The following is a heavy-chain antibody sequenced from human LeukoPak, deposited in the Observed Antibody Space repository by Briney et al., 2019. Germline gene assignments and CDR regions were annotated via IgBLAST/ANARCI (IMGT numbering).Heavy chain of an antibody. CDR3: ARAGNYCSGGSCPDY. Sequence: ASVKVSCKASGYTFTSYGISWVRQAPGQGLEWMGWISAYNGNTNYAQKRQGRVTMTTDTSTSTAYMELRSLRSDDTAVYYCARAGNYCSGGSCPDYWGQGTLVTVSS. D-gene: IGHD2-15*01. CDR2: ISAYNGNT. CDR1: GYTFTSYG. J-gene: IGHJ4*02. V-gene: IGHV1-18*01.